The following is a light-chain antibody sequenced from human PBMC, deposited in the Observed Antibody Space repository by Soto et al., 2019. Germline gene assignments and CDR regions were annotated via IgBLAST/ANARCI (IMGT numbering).Light chain of an antibody. CDR1: SSNIGAGYD. Sequence: QSVLTQPPSVSGAPGQRVTISCTGSSSNIGAGYDVHWYQQLPGTAPKLLIYGNSNRPSGVPDRFSGSKSGTSASLAITGLQAEDEADYYCQSYDSSLSVSWVFGGGTKVTV. J-gene: IGLJ3*02. CDR3: QSYDSSLSVSWV. V-gene: IGLV1-40*01. CDR2: GNS.